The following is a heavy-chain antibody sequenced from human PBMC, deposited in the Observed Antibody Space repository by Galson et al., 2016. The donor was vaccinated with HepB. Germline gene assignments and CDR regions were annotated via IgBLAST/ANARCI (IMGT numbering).Heavy chain of an antibody. V-gene: IGHV4-39*07. CDR3: ARGVELETIDAFDI. CDR2: IYYDGTT. J-gene: IGHJ3*02. CDR1: ADSVNNNNYS. D-gene: IGHD3-10*01. Sequence: SETLSLTCSISADSVNNNNYSWGWIRQAPGKGLEWIGSIYYDGTTYHNPSLNSRVTISLGTSNNQFSLRLTSVTAADTAVYYCARGVELETIDAFDIWGQGTMVTVSS.